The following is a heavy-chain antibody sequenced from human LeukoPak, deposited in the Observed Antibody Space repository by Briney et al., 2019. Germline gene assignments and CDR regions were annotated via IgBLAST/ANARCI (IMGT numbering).Heavy chain of an antibody. CDR1: GGSISSYY. Sequence: SETLSLTCSVSGGSISSYYWSWIRQPPGKGLEWFGYIYYSGSTNYNPSLKSRVTISVDTSKNQFSLKLSSVTAADTAVYYCARVNYYGSGSYYKDWGQGTLVTVSS. V-gene: IGHV4-59*01. D-gene: IGHD3-10*01. J-gene: IGHJ4*02. CDR3: ARVNYYGSGSYYKD. CDR2: IYYSGST.